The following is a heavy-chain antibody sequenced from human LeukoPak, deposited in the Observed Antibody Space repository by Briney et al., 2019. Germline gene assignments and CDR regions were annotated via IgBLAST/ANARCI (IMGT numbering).Heavy chain of an antibody. CDR2: ISYDGSNK. D-gene: IGHD4-17*01. CDR3: ARDFKAGDGHWSFDL. CDR1: GFTFSSYA. J-gene: IGHJ2*01. V-gene: IGHV3-30*04. Sequence: PGGSLRLSCAASGFTFSSYAMHWVRQAPGKGLEWVAVISYDGSNKYYADSVKGRFTISRDNSKNTLYLQMNSLTAGDTAVYYCARDFKAGDGHWSFDLWGRGILVTVFS.